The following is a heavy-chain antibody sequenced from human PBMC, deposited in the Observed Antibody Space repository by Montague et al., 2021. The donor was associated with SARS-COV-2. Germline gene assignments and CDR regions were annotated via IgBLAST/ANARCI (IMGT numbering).Heavy chain of an antibody. Sequence: SETLSLTCTVSGGSITTTSYYWGWIRQPPGKGLEWIGSIYYSGTTDYNPSLQSRVTISVDTSKNQFSLRLSSVSAADTAMYYCAREVRFSNYEVWFDPWGQGTLLTVSS. CDR1: GGSITTTSYY. D-gene: IGHD1-26*01. CDR2: IYYSGTT. V-gene: IGHV4-39*07. J-gene: IGHJ5*02. CDR3: AREVRFSNYEVWFDP.